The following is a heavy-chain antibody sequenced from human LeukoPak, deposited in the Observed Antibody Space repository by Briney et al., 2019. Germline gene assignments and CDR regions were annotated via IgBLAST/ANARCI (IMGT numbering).Heavy chain of an antibody. D-gene: IGHD1-26*01. J-gene: IGHJ4*02. V-gene: IGHV3-48*01. CDR3: ASWWELPFDY. Sequence: GGSLRLSCAASGFTFSSYSMNWVRQAPGKGLEWVSYISSSSSTINYADSVKGRFTISRDNAKNSLYLQMNSLRAEDTAVYYCASWWELPFDYWGQGTLVTVSS. CDR1: GFTFSSYS. CDR2: ISSSSSTI.